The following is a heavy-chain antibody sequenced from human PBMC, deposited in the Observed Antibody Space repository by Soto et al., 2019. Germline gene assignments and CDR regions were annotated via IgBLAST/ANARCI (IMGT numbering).Heavy chain of an antibody. V-gene: IGHV1-69*13. CDR2: IIPIFGTA. Sequence: GASVKVSCKASGGTFSSYAISWVRQAPGQGLEWMGGIIPIFGTANYAQKFQGRVTITADESTSTAYMELSSLRSEDTAVYYCAREDPHNVFDIWGQGSMVIVSS. CDR1: GGTFSSYA. J-gene: IGHJ3*02. CDR3: AREDPHNVFDI.